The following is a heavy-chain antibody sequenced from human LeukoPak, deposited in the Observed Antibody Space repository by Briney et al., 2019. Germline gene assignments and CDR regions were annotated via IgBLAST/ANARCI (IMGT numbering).Heavy chain of an antibody. CDR3: ARDVGYYDSTGYFYFYFDY. J-gene: IGHJ4*02. D-gene: IGHD3-22*01. CDR2: INPNSGGT. Sequence: ASVKVSCKASGYTFTAYYIHWVRQAPGQGLEWMGWINPNSGGTNYAQKFQGRVILTRDTSISSAFMELNRLKSDDTAVYYCARDVGYYDSTGYFYFYFDYWGQGTLVTVSS. CDR1: GYTFTAYY. V-gene: IGHV1-2*02.